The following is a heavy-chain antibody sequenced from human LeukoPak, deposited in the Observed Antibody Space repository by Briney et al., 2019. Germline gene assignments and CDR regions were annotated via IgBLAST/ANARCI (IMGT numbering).Heavy chain of an antibody. V-gene: IGHV4-59*01. CDR2: IYYSGST. Sequence: SETLSLTCTVSGGSISSYYWSWIRQPPGKGLEWIGYIYYSGSTNYNPSLKSRVTISVDTSKNQFSLKLSSVTAADTAVYYCARSPLYYYDSSGYPSAFDIWGQGTMVTVSS. D-gene: IGHD3-22*01. CDR1: GGSISSYY. J-gene: IGHJ3*02. CDR3: ARSPLYYYDSSGYPSAFDI.